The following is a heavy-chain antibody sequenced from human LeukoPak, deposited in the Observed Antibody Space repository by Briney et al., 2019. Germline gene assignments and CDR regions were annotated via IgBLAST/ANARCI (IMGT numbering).Heavy chain of an antibody. V-gene: IGHV3-7*01. CDR2: INPEGSQT. Sequence: PGGSLRLSCAASGFTFSSSWMNWVRQAPGKGLQWVGNINPEGSQTRFVDSVMGRFTMSKDNAKNSLYLQMNSLRVEDTAVFYYAVWMDRGYIFWGRGTWVTVSS. J-gene: IGHJ4*02. D-gene: IGHD3-9*01. CDR3: AVWMDRGYIF. CDR1: GFTFSSSW.